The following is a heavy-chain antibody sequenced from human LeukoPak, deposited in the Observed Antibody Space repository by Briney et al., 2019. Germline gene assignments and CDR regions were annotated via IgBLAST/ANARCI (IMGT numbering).Heavy chain of an antibody. D-gene: IGHD6-19*01. CDR2: ISYDGSNK. J-gene: IGHJ6*02. CDR1: GFTFSSYA. CDR3: ARDRSSGWYVYYYGMDV. Sequence: GGSLRLSCAASGFTFSSYAMHWVRQAPGTGLEWVAVISYDGSNKYYADSVKGRFTISRDNSKNTPYLQMNSLRAEDTAVYYCARDRSSGWYVYYYGMDVWGQGTTVTVSS. V-gene: IGHV3-30-3*01.